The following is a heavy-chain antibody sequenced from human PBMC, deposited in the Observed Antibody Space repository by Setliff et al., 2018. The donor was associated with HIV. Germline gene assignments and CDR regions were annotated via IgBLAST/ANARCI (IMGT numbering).Heavy chain of an antibody. Sequence: SETLSLTCTVSGVSISNYYWSWIRQPPGKGLEWIGYMYYSGNTNYNPSLKSRVTMSVDTSKNQFSLKLSSVTAADTAVYYCAKEGGLYFGMLIHDAIDLWGQGTMVT. V-gene: IGHV4-59*01. CDR3: AKEGGLYFGMLIHDAIDL. CDR2: MYYSGNT. D-gene: IGHD3-3*01. CDR1: GVSISNYY. J-gene: IGHJ3*01.